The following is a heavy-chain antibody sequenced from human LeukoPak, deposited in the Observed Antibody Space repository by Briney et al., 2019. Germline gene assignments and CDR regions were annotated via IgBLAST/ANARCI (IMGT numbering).Heavy chain of an antibody. CDR3: ARDLDWFDP. J-gene: IGHJ5*02. Sequence: SQTLSLTCAISGDTVSSNSTGWNWIRQSPSRGLEWLGRTYYRSKWYNNYAVSVKSRITINPDTSKNQFSLQLNPVTPEDTAVYYCARDLDWFDPWGQGTLVTVSS. V-gene: IGHV6-1*01. CDR2: TYYRSKWYN. CDR1: GDTVSSNSTG.